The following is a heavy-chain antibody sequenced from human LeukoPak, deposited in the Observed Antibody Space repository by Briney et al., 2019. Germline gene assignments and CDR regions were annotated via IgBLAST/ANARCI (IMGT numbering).Heavy chain of an antibody. J-gene: IGHJ4*02. CDR2: IWYDGSNK. D-gene: IGHD5-24*01. CDR3: AKDRQRDGYNGDFDY. Sequence: SGRSLRLSCAASGFTFSSYGMRWVRQAPGKGLEWVAVIWYDGSNKYYADSVKGRFTISRDNSKNTLYLQMNSLRAEDTAVYYCAKDRQRDGYNGDFDYWGQGTLVTVSS. V-gene: IGHV3-33*06. CDR1: GFTFSSYG.